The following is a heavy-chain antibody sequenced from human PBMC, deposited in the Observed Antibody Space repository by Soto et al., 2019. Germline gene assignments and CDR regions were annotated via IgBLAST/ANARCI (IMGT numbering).Heavy chain of an antibody. V-gene: IGHV4-31*03. D-gene: IGHD4-17*01. CDR2: IYYNGNT. J-gene: IGHJ3*01. CDR1: VVSGTSGAYY. CDR3: ARARLRAVYAFDF. Sequence: PSETLSLNCTLSVVSGTSGAYYWTWFLQHPGKGLEWIGYIYYNGNTYFSPSLKSRLTISIDTSKNQFSLKLSSVTAADTAMYYCARARLRAVYAFDFWGQGTMVTVSS.